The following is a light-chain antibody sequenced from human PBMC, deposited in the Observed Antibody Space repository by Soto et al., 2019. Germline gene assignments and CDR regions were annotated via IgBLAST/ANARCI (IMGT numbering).Light chain of an antibody. J-gene: IGKJ1*01. CDR2: DTS. CDR3: HQRKSWPRT. V-gene: IGKV3-11*01. Sequence: EIVLTPSPATLSPSPGERATLSCRASQTVSSKLAWYQHKPGQAPRLLIYDTSNRATGIPARFSGSGSGTDFTLTISSLEPEDFAVYYCHQRKSWPRTFGQGTKVDIK. CDR1: QTVSSK.